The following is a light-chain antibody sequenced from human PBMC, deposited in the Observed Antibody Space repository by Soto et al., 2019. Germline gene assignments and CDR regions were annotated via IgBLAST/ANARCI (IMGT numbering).Light chain of an antibody. CDR3: SSYSVSYTRV. V-gene: IGLV2-14*01. CDR2: EFS. J-gene: IGLJ1*01. Sequence: QSVLTQPASVSGSPGQSFTISCTGPISDVGGYNVVSSDQRHIVRVPKLLIYEFSRRPSGVSNRFSGCKSGDTACLTISGLQAEDEADYYCSSYSVSYTRVFGSGTKVTVL. CDR1: ISDVGGYNV.